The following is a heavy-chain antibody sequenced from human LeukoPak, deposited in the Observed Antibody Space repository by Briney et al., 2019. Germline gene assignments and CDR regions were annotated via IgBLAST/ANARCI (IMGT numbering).Heavy chain of an antibody. Sequence: PSETLSLTCTVSGGSISSYYWSWIRQPPGKGLEWIGYIYYSGSTNYNPSLKSRVTISVDTSKNQFSLKLSSVTAADTAVYYCARAPVLRYFDWPTYWYFDLWGRGTLVTVSS. D-gene: IGHD3-9*01. CDR2: IYYSGST. V-gene: IGHV4-59*01. CDR1: GGSISSYY. CDR3: ARAPVLRYFDWPTYWYFDL. J-gene: IGHJ2*01.